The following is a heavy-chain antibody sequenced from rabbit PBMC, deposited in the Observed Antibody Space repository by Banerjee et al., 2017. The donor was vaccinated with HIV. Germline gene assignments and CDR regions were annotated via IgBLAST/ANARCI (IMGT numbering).Heavy chain of an antibody. CDR1: GFSFSSSYY. CDR3: ARDAGYAGFGYAGEWDNL. Sequence: QEQLVESGGGLVQPGGSLKLSCKASGFSFSSSYYMCWVRQAPGKGPEWIACIYGGSSGSTYYASWAKGRFTISKTSSTTVTLQMTSLTAADTATYFCARDAGYAGFGYAGEWDNLWGPGTLVTVS. J-gene: IGHJ4*01. CDR2: IYGGSSGST. D-gene: IGHD6-1*01. V-gene: IGHV1S45*01.